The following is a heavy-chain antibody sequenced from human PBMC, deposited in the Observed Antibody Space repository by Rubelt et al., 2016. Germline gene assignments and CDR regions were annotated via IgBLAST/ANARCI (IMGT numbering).Heavy chain of an antibody. CDR2: IYYSGST. CDR3: VRDRGSNGYIRYAFDV. J-gene: IGHJ3*01. V-gene: IGHV4-31*03. D-gene: IGHD6-13*01. Sequence: QLLLQESGPGLVKPSETLSLSCTVSGGSVSSGAYYWSWIRQHPGKGLEWIGHIYYSGSTVFSPSLKSRVTISVDTSENQFSLKLSSVTAAATAIYDCVRDRGSNGYIRYAFDVWGQGTMVTVSS. CDR1: GGSVSSGAYY.